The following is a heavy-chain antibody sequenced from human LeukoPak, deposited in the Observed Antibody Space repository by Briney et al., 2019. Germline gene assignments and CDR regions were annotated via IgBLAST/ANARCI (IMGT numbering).Heavy chain of an antibody. D-gene: IGHD5-18*01. Sequence: SETLSLTCTVSGGSISSYYWSWIRQPPGKGLEWIGYIYYSGSTNYNPSLKSRVTISVDTSKNQFSLKLTSVTAADTAVYYCARTTEGGYTYGYFYYYYMDVWGKGITVTISS. J-gene: IGHJ6*03. CDR3: ARTTEGGYTYGYFYYYYMDV. V-gene: IGHV4-59*01. CDR1: GGSISSYY. CDR2: IYYSGST.